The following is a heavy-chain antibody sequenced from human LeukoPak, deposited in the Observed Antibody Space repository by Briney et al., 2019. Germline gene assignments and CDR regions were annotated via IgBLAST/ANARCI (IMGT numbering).Heavy chain of an antibody. CDR2: IGAGGTFT. CDR1: GFTFSSYA. CDR3: ATSAEAGLDY. Sequence: PGGSLRLSCTASGFTFSSYAMNWVRQAPGKGLEWVSGIGAGGTFTYYADSVKGRFTISRDNSRNTLYLQMNSLRADDTAIYYCATSAEAGLDYWGQGTLVTVSS. J-gene: IGHJ4*02. V-gene: IGHV3-23*01. D-gene: IGHD6-19*01.